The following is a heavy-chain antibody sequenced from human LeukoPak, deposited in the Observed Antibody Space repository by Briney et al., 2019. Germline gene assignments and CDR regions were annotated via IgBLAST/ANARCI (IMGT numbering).Heavy chain of an antibody. V-gene: IGHV4-39*07. Sequence: SETLSLTCTVSDGSISSNSYYWGWIRQPPGKGLEWIANIYYSGNTYYNPSLKSRVTISVDTSKNQFSLKLSSVTAADTAVYYCARGGYYGLGNDFRFDPWGQGTLVTVSS. D-gene: IGHD3-10*01. CDR2: IYYSGNT. CDR1: DGSISSNSYY. J-gene: IGHJ5*02. CDR3: ARGGYYGLGNDFRFDP.